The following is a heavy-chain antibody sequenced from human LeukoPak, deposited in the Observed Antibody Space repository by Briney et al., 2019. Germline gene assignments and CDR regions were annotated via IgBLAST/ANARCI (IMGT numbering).Heavy chain of an antibody. CDR1: GYTFTSYY. V-gene: IGHV1-46*01. D-gene: IGHD3-22*01. J-gene: IGHJ4*02. CDR3: ARGGNTMIVVDPLDY. CDR2: INPSGGST. Sequence: ASVKVSCKASGYTFTSYYMHWVRQAPGQGLEWMGIINPSGGSTNYAQRFQGRVTMTRDTSTSTVYMELSSLRSEDTAVYYCARGGNTMIVVDPLDYWGQGTLVTVSS.